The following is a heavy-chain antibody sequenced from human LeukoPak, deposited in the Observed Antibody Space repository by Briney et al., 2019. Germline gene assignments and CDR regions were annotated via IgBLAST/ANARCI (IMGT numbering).Heavy chain of an antibody. CDR3: AKNVGIVVVISGGAFDI. V-gene: IGHV3-23*01. J-gene: IGHJ3*02. Sequence: PPGGSLRLSCAASGFTFSGYAMSWVRQAPGKGLEWVSAISGSGGSTYYADSVKGRFTISRDNSKNTLYLQMNSLRAEDTAVYYCAKNVGIVVVISGGAFDIWGQGTMVTVSS. CDR1: GFTFSGYA. CDR2: ISGSGGST. D-gene: IGHD3-22*01.